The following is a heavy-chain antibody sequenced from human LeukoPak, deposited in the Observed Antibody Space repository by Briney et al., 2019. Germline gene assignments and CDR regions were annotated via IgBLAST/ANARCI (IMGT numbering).Heavy chain of an antibody. D-gene: IGHD3-22*01. CDR3: AREKIAYYDNSGRGWFDP. V-gene: IGHV4-38-2*02. Sequence: SETLSLTCNVSDYSISSAYYWGWIRQPPGKGLEWIGNIYHSGSTYYNPSLKSRVTISVDTSKKQFSLKLSSVTAADTAVYYCAREKIAYYDNSGRGWFDPWGQGTLVTVSS. J-gene: IGHJ5*02. CDR1: DYSISSAYY. CDR2: IYHSGST.